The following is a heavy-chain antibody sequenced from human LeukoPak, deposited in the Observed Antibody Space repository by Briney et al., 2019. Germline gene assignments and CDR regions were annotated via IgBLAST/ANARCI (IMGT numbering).Heavy chain of an antibody. V-gene: IGHV3-30*04. Sequence: PGGSLRLSCAASGFTFSSYAMHWVRQAPGKGLEWVAVISYDGSNKYYADSVKGRFTISRDNAKDSLYLQMNSLRAEDTAVYYCANEFPHQFPDYWGQGTLVTVSS. CDR1: GFTFSSYA. J-gene: IGHJ4*02. CDR3: ANEFPHQFPDY. D-gene: IGHD5-24*01. CDR2: ISYDGSNK.